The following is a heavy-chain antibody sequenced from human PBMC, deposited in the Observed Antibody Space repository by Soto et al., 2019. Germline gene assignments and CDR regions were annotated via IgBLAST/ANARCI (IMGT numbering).Heavy chain of an antibody. V-gene: IGHV3-7*01. J-gene: IGHJ6*02. CDR1: GFTFSSYW. Sequence: GGSLRLSCAASGFTFSSYWMSWARQAPGKGLEWVANIKQDGSEKYYVDSVKGRFTISRDNAKNSLYLQMNSLRAEDTAVYYCATWGRYSSSWYPIYYYYYGMDVWGQGTTVTVSS. D-gene: IGHD6-13*01. CDR2: IKQDGSEK. CDR3: ATWGRYSSSWYPIYYYYYGMDV.